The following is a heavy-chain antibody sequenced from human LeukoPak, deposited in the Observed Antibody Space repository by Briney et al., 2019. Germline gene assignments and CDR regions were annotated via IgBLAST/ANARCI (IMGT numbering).Heavy chain of an antibody. V-gene: IGHV4-34*01. D-gene: IGHD3-9*01. Sequence: SETLSLTCAVYGGSFSGYYWSWIRQPPGKGLEWIGEINHSGSTNYNPSLKSRVTISVDTSKNQFSLKLSSVTAADTAVYYCAREGLRYYDILTGRTNYFDYWGQGTLVTVSS. CDR1: GGSFSGYY. J-gene: IGHJ4*02. CDR2: INHSGST. CDR3: AREGLRYYDILTGRTNYFDY.